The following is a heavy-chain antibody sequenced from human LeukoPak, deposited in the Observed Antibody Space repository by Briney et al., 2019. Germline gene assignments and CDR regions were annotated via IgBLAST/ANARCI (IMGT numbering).Heavy chain of an antibody. Sequence: PSETLSLTCAVYGGSFSGYYWSWIRQPPGKGLEWIGEINHSGSTNYNPSLKSRATISVDTSKNQFSLKLSSVTAADTAVYYCARRGSWYQLLRGQWFDPWGQGTLVTVSS. J-gene: IGHJ5*02. CDR2: INHSGST. CDR3: ARRGSWYQLLRGQWFDP. D-gene: IGHD2-2*01. CDR1: GGSFSGYY. V-gene: IGHV4-34*01.